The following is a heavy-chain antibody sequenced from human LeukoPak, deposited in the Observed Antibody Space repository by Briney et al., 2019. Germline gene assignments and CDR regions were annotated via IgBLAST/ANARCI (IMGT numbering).Heavy chain of an antibody. J-gene: IGHJ6*03. D-gene: IGHD6-19*01. Sequence: GGSLRLSCAASGFTFSTFAMIWVRQPPGKGLEWVSSIFPSGGELHSADSVRGRFTTPKDNSKSTLSLQMNSLSAEDTAVYYCAKGAGYIDSGFYGGHMDVWGKGTTVTVSS. CDR1: GFTFSTFA. V-gene: IGHV3-23*01. CDR3: AKGAGYIDSGFYGGHMDV. CDR2: IFPSGGEL.